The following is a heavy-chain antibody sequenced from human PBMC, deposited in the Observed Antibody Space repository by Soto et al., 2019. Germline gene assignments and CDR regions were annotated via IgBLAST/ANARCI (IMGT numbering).Heavy chain of an antibody. J-gene: IGHJ4*02. CDR2: NSPYKGNT. V-gene: IGHV1-18*01. CDR1: GYTFSSIG. CDR3: GRNMDGSGSYYTDY. D-gene: IGHD3-10*01. Sequence: ASVKVSCKASGYTFSSIGISWVRQAPGQGLEWMGWNSPYKGNTHYAQGLQGRVTMSTDTSTSTAYMELRSQRSHDTAVYYCGRNMDGSGSYYTDYWGQGTLVTVSS.